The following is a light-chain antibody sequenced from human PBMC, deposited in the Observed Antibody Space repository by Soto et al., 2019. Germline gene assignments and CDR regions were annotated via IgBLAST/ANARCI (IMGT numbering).Light chain of an antibody. Sequence: DIQMTQSPSSLSASVGDRVTITCRASQGISNYLAWYQQKPGKVPKLLIYAAFTLQSGVPSRFSGSGSGTDFTLTISSLQPEDVATYYCQKYNSAPLFGQGTRLEIK. CDR1: QGISNY. CDR3: QKYNSAPL. V-gene: IGKV1-27*01. J-gene: IGKJ5*01. CDR2: AAF.